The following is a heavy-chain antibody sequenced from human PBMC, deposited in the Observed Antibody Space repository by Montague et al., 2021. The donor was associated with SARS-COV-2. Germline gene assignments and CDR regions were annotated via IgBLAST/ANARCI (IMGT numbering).Heavy chain of an antibody. CDR2: ISYDGSNK. J-gene: IGHJ4*02. Sequence: SLRLSCEASGFTFSDYAMHWVRQAPGKGLEWVAVISYDGSNKYYADSVKGRFTISRDNSKNTLYLQMNSLRAEDTAVYYCASDLSIYDSSAYYFQLDYWGQGTLVTVSS. CDR1: GFTFSDYA. V-gene: IGHV3-30*04. D-gene: IGHD3-22*01. CDR3: ASDLSIYDSSAYYFQLDY.